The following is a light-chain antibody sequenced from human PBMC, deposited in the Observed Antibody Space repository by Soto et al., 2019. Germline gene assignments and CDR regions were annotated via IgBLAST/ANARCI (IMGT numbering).Light chain of an antibody. Sequence: QSALTQPVSVSGSPGQSITISCGGTSSDVGAYIYVSWYQQYPGKAPKLIIYEVNNRPSGVSGRFSGSKSDTTAYLTISGLQAEDEADYYCSSYSDSDTKVFGTGTKLTVL. CDR1: SSDVGAYIY. J-gene: IGLJ1*01. CDR2: EVN. V-gene: IGLV2-14*03. CDR3: SSYSDSDTKV.